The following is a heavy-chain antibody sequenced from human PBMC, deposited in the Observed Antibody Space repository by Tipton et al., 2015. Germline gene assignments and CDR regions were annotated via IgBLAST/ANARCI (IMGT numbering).Heavy chain of an antibody. CDR2: IYHSGST. J-gene: IGHJ4*02. V-gene: IGHV4-59*01. D-gene: IGHD1-1*01. CDR1: GGSISSFY. CDR3: ARLRVAPTGGGFDY. Sequence: TLSLTCTVSGGSISSFYWSWIRQPPGKGLEWIGIIYHSGSTYYNPSLKSRVTISVDTSKNQFSLKLRSVTAADTAVYYCARLRVAPTGGGFDYWGQGTLVTVSS.